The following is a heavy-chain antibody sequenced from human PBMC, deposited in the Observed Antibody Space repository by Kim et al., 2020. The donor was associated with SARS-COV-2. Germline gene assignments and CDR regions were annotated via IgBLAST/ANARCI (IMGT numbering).Heavy chain of an antibody. D-gene: IGHD3-16*01. CDR3: ARDLWGGGPFDY. CDR2: IYSGGST. CDR1: GFTVSSNY. J-gene: IGHJ4*02. Sequence: GGSLRLSCVASGFTVSSNYMSWVRQAPGKGLEWVSIIYSGGSTFYADSVKGRFTISRDNSKNTLYLQMNSLRAEDTAVYYCARDLWGGGPFDYWGQGTLVTVSS. V-gene: IGHV3-53*01.